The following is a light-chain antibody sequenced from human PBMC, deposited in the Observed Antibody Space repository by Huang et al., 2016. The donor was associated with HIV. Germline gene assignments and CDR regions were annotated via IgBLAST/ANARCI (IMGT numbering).Light chain of an antibody. V-gene: IGKV4-1*01. Sequence: DIVMTQSPDSLAVSLGERATINCKSGQSVLYSSNNKNCLAWYQQKPGQHPKLLIYWASTRESGVPDRFSGSGSGTDFTLTISSLQAEDVAVYYCQQYYSTPLTFGGGTKVEIK. CDR2: WAS. CDR3: QQYYSTPLT. CDR1: QSVLYSSNNKNC. J-gene: IGKJ4*01.